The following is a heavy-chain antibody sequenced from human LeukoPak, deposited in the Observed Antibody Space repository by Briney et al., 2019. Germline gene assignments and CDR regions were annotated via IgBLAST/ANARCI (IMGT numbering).Heavy chain of an antibody. V-gene: IGHV3-23*01. CDR3: AKSSGLTVTSSRVFHN. Sequence: GGSLRLSCATSGFSVSDNYMTWVRRTPGKGMEWGSSIGGGGDGTDYADSVKGRFTISRDNSKNTLYLQMNSLRAEDTAVYYCAKSSGLTVTSSRVFHNWGQGTMVTVSS. D-gene: IGHD3-3*01. CDR2: IGGGGDGT. CDR1: GFSVSDNY. J-gene: IGHJ3*02.